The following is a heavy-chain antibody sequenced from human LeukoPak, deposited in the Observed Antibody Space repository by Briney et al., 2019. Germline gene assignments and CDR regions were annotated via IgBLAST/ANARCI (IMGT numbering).Heavy chain of an antibody. J-gene: IGHJ6*02. CDR1: GFTFSSYA. D-gene: IGHD2-15*01. V-gene: IGHV3-23*01. CDR2: ISGSGGST. Sequence: GGSLRLSCAASGFTFSSYAMSWVRQAPGKGLEWVSAISGSGGSTYYADSVKGRFTISRDNSKNTLYLQMNSLRAEDTAVYYCAKPYCSGGSCYEAYYYGMDVWGQGTTVTVS. CDR3: AKPYCSGGSCYEAYYYGMDV.